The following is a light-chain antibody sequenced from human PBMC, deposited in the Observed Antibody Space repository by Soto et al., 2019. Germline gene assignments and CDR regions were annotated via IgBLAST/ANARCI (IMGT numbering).Light chain of an antibody. J-gene: IGKJ1*01. CDR2: DAS. CDR1: QSISTY. Sequence: DIQMTQSPSSLSASVGDRVTITCLASQSISTYLNWYQQKPGKAPKLLIYDASSLESGVPSRFSGSGSGTEFTLTISSLQPDDFATYYCQHYNSYSEAFGQGTKVDNK. V-gene: IGKV1-5*01. CDR3: QHYNSYSEA.